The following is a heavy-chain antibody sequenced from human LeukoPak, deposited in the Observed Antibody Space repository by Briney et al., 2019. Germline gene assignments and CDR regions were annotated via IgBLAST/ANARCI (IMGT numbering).Heavy chain of an antibody. CDR3: ARTYYYDSGGYYA. CDR1: GFTFSRYW. Sequence: GGSLRLSCAASGFTFSRYWMNWVRQAPGKGLEWVANVKQDGSERYYVDSVKGRFTISRDNAKNSLYLQMNSLRAEDTAVYYCARTYYYDSGGYYAWVQGTLVTVSS. J-gene: IGHJ4*01. CDR2: VKQDGSER. V-gene: IGHV3-7*01. D-gene: IGHD3-22*01.